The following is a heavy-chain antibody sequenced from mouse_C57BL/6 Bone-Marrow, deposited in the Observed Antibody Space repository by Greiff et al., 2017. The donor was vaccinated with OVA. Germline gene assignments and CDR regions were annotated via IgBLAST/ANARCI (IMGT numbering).Heavy chain of an antibody. CDR1: GYSITSGYY. V-gene: IGHV3-6*01. CDR3: AGSNYEGFAY. D-gene: IGHD2-5*01. Sequence: EVHLVESGPGLVKPSQSLSLTCSVTGYSITSGYYWNWIRQFPGNKLEWMGYISYDGSNNYNPSLKNRISITRDTSKNQFFLKLNSVTTEDTATYYCAGSNYEGFAYWGQGTLVTVSA. CDR2: ISYDGSN. J-gene: IGHJ3*01.